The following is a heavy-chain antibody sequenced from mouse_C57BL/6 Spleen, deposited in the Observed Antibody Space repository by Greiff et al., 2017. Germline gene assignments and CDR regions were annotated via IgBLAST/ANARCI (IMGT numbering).Heavy chain of an antibody. CDR2: ISSGGSYT. V-gene: IGHV5-6*01. J-gene: IGHJ4*01. D-gene: IGHD1-1*01. Sequence: DVQLVESGGDLVKPGGSLKLSCAASGFTFSSYGMSWVRQTPDKRLEWVATISSGGSYTYYPDSVKGRFTISRDNAKNTLYLQMSSLKSEDTAMYYCARLEITTVVNYAMDYWGQGTSVTVSS. CDR3: ARLEITTVVNYAMDY. CDR1: GFTFSSYG.